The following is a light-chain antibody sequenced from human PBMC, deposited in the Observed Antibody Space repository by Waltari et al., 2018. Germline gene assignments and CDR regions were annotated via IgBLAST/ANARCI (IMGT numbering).Light chain of an antibody. J-gene: IGLJ2*01. V-gene: IGLV2-14*03. Sequence: QSALIQPASVSGSPGQSITISCTGSSRDIGGYDFVSWFQRRPGKAPQLIISDVSRRPSAFSNRFSGSKSGNTASLTISGLRAEDEADYYCSSYTSGTTHVIFGGGTKLTVL. CDR3: SSYTSGTTHVI. CDR1: SRDIGGYDF. CDR2: DVS.